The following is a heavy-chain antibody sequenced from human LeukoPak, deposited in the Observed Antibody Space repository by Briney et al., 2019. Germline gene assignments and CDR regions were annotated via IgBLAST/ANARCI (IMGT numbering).Heavy chain of an antibody. J-gene: IGHJ1*01. V-gene: IGHV3-53*01. CDR1: GFIVSSSY. D-gene: IGHD2-15*01. Sequence: GGSLRLSCTASGFIVSSSYMSWVRQAPGKGPEWVSIIYSDQRTFYADSVKGRFTIPRDDSQNMVLLQMDSLRVEDTARYYCARDSAFSSYSHWGQGALVTVSS. CDR2: IYSDQRT. CDR3: ARDSAFSSYSH.